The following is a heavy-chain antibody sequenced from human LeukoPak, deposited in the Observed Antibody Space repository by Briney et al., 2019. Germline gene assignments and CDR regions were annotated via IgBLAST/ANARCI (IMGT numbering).Heavy chain of an antibody. CDR2: ISWNSGSI. Sequence: GGSLRLSCAASGFTFDDYAMHWVRQAPGKGLEWVSGISWNSGSIGYADSVKGRFTISRDNAKNSLYLQMNSLRAEDTALDYCAKDMGVYYDSSGYFDYWGQGTLVTVSS. J-gene: IGHJ4*02. V-gene: IGHV3-9*01. CDR3: AKDMGVYYDSSGYFDY. CDR1: GFTFDDYA. D-gene: IGHD3-22*01.